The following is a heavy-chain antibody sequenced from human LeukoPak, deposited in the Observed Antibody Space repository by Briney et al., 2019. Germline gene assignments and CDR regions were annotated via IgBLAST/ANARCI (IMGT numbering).Heavy chain of an antibody. CDR1: GFTFSSHV. V-gene: IGHV3-30*01. CDR3: ARESTTGAYFDY. CDR2: ISSDASTI. Sequence: GGSLRLSCAASGFTFSSHVMHWVRQPPGKGLQWVAVISSDASTIYYADAVRGRFTISRDKSKNTVYLQMNSLRPEDAAIYFCARESTTGAYFDYWGQGTVVTVSS. J-gene: IGHJ4*02. D-gene: IGHD7-27*01.